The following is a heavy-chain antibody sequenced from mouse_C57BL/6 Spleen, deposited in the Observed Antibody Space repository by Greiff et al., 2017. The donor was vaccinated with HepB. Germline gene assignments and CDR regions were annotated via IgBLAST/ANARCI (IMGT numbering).Heavy chain of an antibody. J-gene: IGHJ2*01. V-gene: IGHV1-55*01. D-gene: IGHD4-1*01. CDR1: GYTFTSYW. CDR2: IYPGSGST. Sequence: VQLQQSGAELVKPGASVKMSCKASGYTFTSYWITWVKQRPGQGLEWIGDIYPGSGSTNYNEKFKSKATLTVDTSSSTAYMQLSSLTSEDSAVYYCAREGLGRKGYFDYWGQGTTLTVSS. CDR3: AREGLGRKGYFDY.